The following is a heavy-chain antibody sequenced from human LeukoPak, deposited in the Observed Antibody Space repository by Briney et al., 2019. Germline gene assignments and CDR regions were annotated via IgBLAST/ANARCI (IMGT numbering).Heavy chain of an antibody. Sequence: GGSLRLSCAASGFTFSSYDMHWVRQATGKGLEWVSAIGTAGDTYYPGSVKRRFTISRENAKNSLYLQMNSLRAGDTAVYYCARGAYDSSGYAFDYWGQGTLVTVSS. V-gene: IGHV3-13*01. J-gene: IGHJ4*02. CDR3: ARGAYDSSGYAFDY. CDR2: IGTAGDT. CDR1: GFTFSSYD. D-gene: IGHD3-22*01.